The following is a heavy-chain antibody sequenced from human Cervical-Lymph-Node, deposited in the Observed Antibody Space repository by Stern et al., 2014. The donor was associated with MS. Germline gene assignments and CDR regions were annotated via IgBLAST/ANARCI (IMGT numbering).Heavy chain of an antibody. D-gene: IGHD1-26*01. Sequence: VQLGQSGGGLVQPGGSLRLSCAASGFTFSSSWMSWVRQAPGKGLEWVANIKQDGNEKYYVDSVKGRLTISRDNAKNSLYLQMNSLRAEDTAVYYCAKNGATFEYWGQGTLVTVSS. CDR2: IKQDGNEK. CDR3: AKNGATFEY. CDR1: GFTFSSSW. J-gene: IGHJ4*02. V-gene: IGHV3-7*01.